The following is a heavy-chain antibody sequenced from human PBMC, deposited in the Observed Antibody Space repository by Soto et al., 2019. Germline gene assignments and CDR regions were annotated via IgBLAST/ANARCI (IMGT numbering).Heavy chain of an antibody. J-gene: IGHJ4*02. D-gene: IGHD1-26*01. Sequence: DVQLLESGGALVQPGGSLRLSCVVSGFIFSSSAMNWVRQAPGKGLEWVSTISGSGVSKYDADSVKGRFTISRDNSNNTVSLLMNSLRAEDAAVYYCAKDRSPGATTWNVYWGQGTLVTVSS. CDR3: AKDRSPGATTWNVY. V-gene: IGHV3-23*01. CDR2: ISGSGVSK. CDR1: GFIFSSSA.